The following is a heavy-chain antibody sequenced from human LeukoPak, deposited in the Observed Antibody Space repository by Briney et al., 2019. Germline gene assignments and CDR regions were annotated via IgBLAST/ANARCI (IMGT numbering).Heavy chain of an antibody. D-gene: IGHD3-10*01. Sequence: PGGSLRLSCAASGFTFSTFAMHWVRLSPGKGLEWVSSITGSGPYMLYADSVKHRFTISRDNTKNLLYLEMNSLRAEDTAMYFCVRDVGAVRGEVFFDYWGQGTLVTVSS. CDR2: ITGSGPYM. CDR3: VRDVGAVRGEVFFDY. CDR1: GFTFSTFA. J-gene: IGHJ4*02. V-gene: IGHV3-21*06.